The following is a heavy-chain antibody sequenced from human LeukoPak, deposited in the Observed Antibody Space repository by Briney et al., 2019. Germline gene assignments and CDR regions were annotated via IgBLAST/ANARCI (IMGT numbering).Heavy chain of an antibody. D-gene: IGHD3-10*01. CDR3: ARDHFTMVRGAEFDY. V-gene: IGHV3-33*01. J-gene: IGHJ4*02. CDR2: IWYDGSNK. CDR1: GFTFSNYG. Sequence: PGRSLRLSCAASGFTFSNYGMHWVRRAPGKGLQWVAVIWYDGSNKYYAESVKGRFTISRDNSKNTLYLQMNSLRAEDTAVYYCARDHFTMVRGAEFDYWGQGTLVTVSS.